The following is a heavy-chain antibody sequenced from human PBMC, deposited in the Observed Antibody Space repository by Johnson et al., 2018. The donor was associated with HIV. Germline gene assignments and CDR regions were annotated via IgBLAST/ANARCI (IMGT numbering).Heavy chain of an antibody. CDR1: GFTFSSYW. CDR2: INWNGGST. D-gene: IGHD6-13*01. CDR3: ARVRTVAGFDAFDI. Sequence: VQLVESGGGVVQPGRSLRLSCAASGFTFSSYWMSWVRQAPGKGLEWVSGINWNGGSTGYVDSVKGRFTISRDNAKNSLFLQMNSLRAEDKALYYCARVRTVAGFDAFDIWGQGTMVTVSS. J-gene: IGHJ3*02. V-gene: IGHV3-20*04.